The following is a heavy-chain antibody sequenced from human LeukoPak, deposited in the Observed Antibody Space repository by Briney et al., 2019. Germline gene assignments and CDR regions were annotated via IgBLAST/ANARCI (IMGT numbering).Heavy chain of an antibody. CDR1: GFTFSVYS. CDR2: IATSTTYI. CDR3: ARVYSGSYPLTN. V-gene: IGHV3-21*01. Sequence: GGSLRLSCAASGFTFSVYSMSWVRQAPGKGLEWVSSIATSTTYIYYANSVKGRFTISRDNAKNSLYLQMNSLRAEDTAVYYCARVYSGSYPLTNWGQGTLVTVSS. D-gene: IGHD1-26*01. J-gene: IGHJ4*02.